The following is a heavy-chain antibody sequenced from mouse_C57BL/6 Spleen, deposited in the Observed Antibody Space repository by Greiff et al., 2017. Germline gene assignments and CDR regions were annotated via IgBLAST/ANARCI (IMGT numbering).Heavy chain of an antibody. Sequence: EVKLVESGGGLVKPGGSLKLSCAASGFTFSDYGMHWVRQAPEKGLEWVAYISSGSSNIYYADTVKGRFTISRDNAKNTRFLQMTSLRSEDTAMYYCATGTLYAMDYWGQGTSVTVSS. V-gene: IGHV5-17*01. CDR2: ISSGSSNI. J-gene: IGHJ4*01. CDR1: GFTFSDYG. CDR3: ATGTLYAMDY. D-gene: IGHD4-1*01.